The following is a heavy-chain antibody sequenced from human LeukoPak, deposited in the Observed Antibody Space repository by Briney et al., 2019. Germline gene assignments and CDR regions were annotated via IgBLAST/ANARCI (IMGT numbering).Heavy chain of an antibody. D-gene: IGHD6-19*01. Sequence: GRSLRLSCAASGFTFSSYAMHWVRQAPGKGLEWVAVISYDGSNKYYADSVKGRFTISRDNSKNTLYLQMNSPRAEDTAVYYCASAIAVAAPDCWGQGTLVTVSS. CDR3: ASAIAVAAPDC. J-gene: IGHJ4*02. CDR1: GFTFSSYA. V-gene: IGHV3-30-3*01. CDR2: ISYDGSNK.